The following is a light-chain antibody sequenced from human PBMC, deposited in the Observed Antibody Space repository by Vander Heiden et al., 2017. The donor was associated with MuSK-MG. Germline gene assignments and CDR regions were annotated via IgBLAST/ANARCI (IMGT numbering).Light chain of an antibody. J-gene: IGKJ4*01. V-gene: IGKV1-39*01. CDR1: QTIANF. CDR3: QQTDSFPIT. Sequence: DIPVAQSPSSLSASVGDRVVITCRATQTIANFLNWYQQKPGQAPRLLIFAASNLHSGVPSRFSGSGSGTLFTLTISRLQPEEFASYYCQQTDSFPITFGGGTTVDVK. CDR2: AAS.